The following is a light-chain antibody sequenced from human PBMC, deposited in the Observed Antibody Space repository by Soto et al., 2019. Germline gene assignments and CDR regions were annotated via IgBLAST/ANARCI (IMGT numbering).Light chain of an antibody. CDR1: SSDVGTYNL. CDR3: CSYAGGGIDV. V-gene: IGLV2-23*01. J-gene: IGLJ1*01. Sequence: QSVLAQPASVSGSPGQSITISCTGTSSDVGTYNLASWYQQHPGNAPRLMIYEASKRPSGVSNRFSGSKSGNTASLTISGIQAEDEADFYCCSYAGGGIDVFGSGTKVTVL. CDR2: EAS.